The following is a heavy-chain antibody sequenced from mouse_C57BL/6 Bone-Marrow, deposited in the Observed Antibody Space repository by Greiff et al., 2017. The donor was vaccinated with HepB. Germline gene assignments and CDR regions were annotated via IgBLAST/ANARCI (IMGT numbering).Heavy chain of an antibody. V-gene: IGHV5-17*01. J-gene: IGHJ4*01. CDR2: ISSGSSTI. CDR3: ARPGGYWNMDY. D-gene: IGHD2-3*01. CDR1: GFTFSDYG. Sequence: EVKLMESGGGLVKPGGSLKLSCAASGFTFSDYGMHWVRQAPEKGLEWVAYISSGSSTIYYADTVKGRFTISRDNAKNTLFLQMTSLRSEDTAMYYCARPGGYWNMDYWGQGTSVTVSS.